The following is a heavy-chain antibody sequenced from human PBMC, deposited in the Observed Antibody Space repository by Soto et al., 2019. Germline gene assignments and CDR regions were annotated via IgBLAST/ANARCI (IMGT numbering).Heavy chain of an antibody. V-gene: IGHV3-48*03. CDR1: GFTFSSYE. Sequence: GGSLRLSCAASGFTFSSYEMNWVRQSPGKGLEWVSYISSSGSTIYYADSVKGRFTISRDNAKNSLYLQMNSLRAEDTAVYYCARGDYGGKRGAFDIWGQGTMVTV. D-gene: IGHD4-17*01. J-gene: IGHJ3*02. CDR2: ISSSGSTI. CDR3: ARGDYGGKRGAFDI.